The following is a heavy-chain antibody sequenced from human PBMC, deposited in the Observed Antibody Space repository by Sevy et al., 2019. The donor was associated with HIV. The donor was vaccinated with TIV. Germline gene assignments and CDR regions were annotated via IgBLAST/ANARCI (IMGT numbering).Heavy chain of an antibody. Sequence: ASVKVSCKASGYTFTGYYMHWVRQAPGQGLEWMGWINPNSGGTNYAQKFQGWVTMTRDTSISTAYMELSRLRSDDTVVYYCARYPAKYSSDWGFDYWGQGTLVTVSS. CDR1: GYTFTGYY. V-gene: IGHV1-2*04. J-gene: IGHJ4*02. CDR3: ARYPAKYSSDWGFDY. CDR2: INPNSGGT. D-gene: IGHD6-19*01.